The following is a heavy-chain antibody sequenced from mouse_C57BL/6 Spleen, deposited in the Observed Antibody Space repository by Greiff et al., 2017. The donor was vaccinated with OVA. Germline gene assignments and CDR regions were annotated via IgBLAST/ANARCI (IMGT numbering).Heavy chain of an antibody. D-gene: IGHD1-1*01. V-gene: IGHV3-6*01. Sequence: ESGPGLVKPSQSLSLTCSVTGYSITSGYYWNWIRQFPGNKLEWMGYISYDGSNNYNPSLKNRISITRDTSKNQFFLKLNSVTTEDTATYYCARDRGYYGSSHFDYWGQGTTLTVSS. CDR3: ARDRGYYGSSHFDY. CDR1: GYSITSGYY. J-gene: IGHJ2*01. CDR2: ISYDGSN.